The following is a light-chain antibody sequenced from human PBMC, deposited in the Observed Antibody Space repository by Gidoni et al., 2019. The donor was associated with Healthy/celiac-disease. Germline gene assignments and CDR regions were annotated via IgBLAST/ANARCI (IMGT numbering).Light chain of an antibody. J-gene: IGKJ2*01. CDR3: QQSYSTPPYT. CDR2: AAS. V-gene: IGKV1-39*01. CDR1: QSISSY. Sequence: GDRVTITCRASQSISSYLNWYQQKPGKAPKLLIYAASSLQSGVPSRFSGSGSGTDFTLTISSLQPEAFATYYCQQSYSTPPYTFGQGTKLEIK.